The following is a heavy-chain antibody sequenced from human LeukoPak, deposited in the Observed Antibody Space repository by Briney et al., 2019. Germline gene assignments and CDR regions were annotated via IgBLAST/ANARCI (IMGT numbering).Heavy chain of an antibody. CDR1: GFTYSKCW. Sequence: PGGSLRLSCAASGFTYSKCWMHWVRQDPGKGLVWVSFINPDGSTTNYADSVKGRFTISRDNAKNALYLQMNSLRAEDTAVYYCAKDLHYGSADYWGQGTLVTVSS. V-gene: IGHV3-74*01. CDR3: AKDLHYGSADY. J-gene: IGHJ4*02. D-gene: IGHD3-10*01. CDR2: INPDGSTT.